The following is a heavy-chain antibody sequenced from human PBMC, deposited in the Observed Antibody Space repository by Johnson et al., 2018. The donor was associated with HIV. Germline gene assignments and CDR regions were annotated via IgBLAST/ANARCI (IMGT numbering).Heavy chain of an antibody. J-gene: IGHJ3*02. CDR2: ISYDGSNK. CDR1: AFTFSNYA. D-gene: IGHD3-22*01. CDR3: ARGGPGYDYDSLQQPFDI. V-gene: IGHV3-30*14. Sequence: QVQLVESGGGLVQPGGSLRLSCTASAFTFSNYAMHWVRQAPGKGLEWVAVISYDGSNKYYADYVKGRFTISRDNARNSFYLQMNSLRAGDTAVYFCARGGPGYDYDSLQQPFDIWGQGTMVTVSS.